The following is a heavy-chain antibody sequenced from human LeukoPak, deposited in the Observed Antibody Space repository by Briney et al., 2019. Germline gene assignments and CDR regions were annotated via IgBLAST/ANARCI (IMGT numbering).Heavy chain of an antibody. CDR2: IYSGGST. D-gene: IGHD4-23*01. J-gene: IGHJ4*02. Sequence: GGSLRLSCAASGFTFSSNYMSWVRQAPGKGLEWVSVIYSGGSTYYADSVKGRFTISRDNSKNTLYLQMNSLRAEDTAVYYCARDWYGGNSYYFDYWGQGTLVTVSS. CDR3: ARDWYGGNSYYFDY. V-gene: IGHV3-53*01. CDR1: GFTFSSNY.